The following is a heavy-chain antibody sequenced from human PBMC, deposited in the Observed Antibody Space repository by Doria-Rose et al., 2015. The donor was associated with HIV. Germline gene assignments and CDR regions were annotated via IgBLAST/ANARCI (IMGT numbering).Heavy chain of an antibody. V-gene: IGHV4-31*03. CDR2: IYYNWSP. D-gene: IGHD6-13*01. CDR3: ARCGTAATGYYFDY. Sequence: QVQLQESGPGLVKPSQTLSLTCSVSGGSISGGGYYWSWIRQHPGKGLEWIGYIYYNWSPYYNPSLKSRVTISVDTSKNQFSLKLSSVTAADTAVYYCARCGTAATGYYFDYRGQGTLVTVSS. J-gene: IGHJ4*02. CDR1: GGSISGGGYY.